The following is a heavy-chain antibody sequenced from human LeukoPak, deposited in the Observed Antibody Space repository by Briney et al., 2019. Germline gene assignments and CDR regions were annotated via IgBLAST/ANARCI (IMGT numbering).Heavy chain of an antibody. J-gene: IGHJ5*02. CDR2: MSGSGGST. D-gene: IGHD3-16*01. V-gene: IGHV3-23*01. Sequence: GGSLRLSCAASGFTFSIYAMSWVRQAPGKGLEWVSAMSGSGGSTYYADSVKGLFTISRHNPKNTLYLQINRLRAEDTAVYYCAKDGPIRLGWFDPWGQGTMVSVSS. CDR1: GFTFSIYA. CDR3: AKDGPIRLGWFDP.